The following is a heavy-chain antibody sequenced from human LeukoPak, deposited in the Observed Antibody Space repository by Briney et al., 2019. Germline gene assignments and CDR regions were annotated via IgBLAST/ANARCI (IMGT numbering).Heavy chain of an antibody. J-gene: IGHJ5*02. Sequence: GGSLRLSCAASGFTFSDYAMSWVRQAPGKGLEWLSVISGGSSGSTYYADSVTGRFTVSRDNSKNTLYLQMNSLRAEDTAVYYCAKDLPGLHATPEGDDPWGQGTLVTVSS. V-gene: IGHV3-23*01. CDR3: AKDLPGLHATPEGDDP. CDR1: GFTFSDYA. CDR2: ISGGSSGST. D-gene: IGHD3-16*01.